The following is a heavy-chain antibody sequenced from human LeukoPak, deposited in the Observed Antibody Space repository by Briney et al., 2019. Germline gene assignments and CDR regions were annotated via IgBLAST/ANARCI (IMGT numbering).Heavy chain of an antibody. CDR1: GFTFSDYY. CDR3: ARDRGMITFGGVIVRARTTGGGVDY. J-gene: IGHJ4*02. Sequence: GGSLRLSCAASGFTFSDYYMSWIRQAPGKGLEWVSYISSSGSTIYYADSVKGRFTISRDNAKNSLYLQMNSLRAEDTAVYYCARDRGMITFGGVIVRARTTGGGVDYWGQGTLVTVSS. V-gene: IGHV3-11*01. D-gene: IGHD3-16*02. CDR2: ISSSGSTI.